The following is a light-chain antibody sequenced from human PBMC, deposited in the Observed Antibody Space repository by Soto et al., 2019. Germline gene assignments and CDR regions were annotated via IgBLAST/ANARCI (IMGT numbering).Light chain of an antibody. J-gene: IGKJ2*01. Sequence: EIVMTQSPATLSVSPGESATLSCRASQSISSELAWYQQKPGQPPRLLIYDASTRATGVPARFTGSGSGSDFTLTISGLQSEDFAVYYCQQCHNWPLTFGQGTRLEI. CDR1: QSISSE. V-gene: IGKV3-15*01. CDR2: DAS. CDR3: QQCHNWPLT.